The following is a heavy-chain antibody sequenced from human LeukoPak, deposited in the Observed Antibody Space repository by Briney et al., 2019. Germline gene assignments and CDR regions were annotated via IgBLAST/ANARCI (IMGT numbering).Heavy chain of an antibody. D-gene: IGHD3-10*01. CDR3: ARENYYRIGRFDRAYLDD. V-gene: IGHV1-3*03. CDR2: ISTGSGNT. Sequence: ASVKVPCKASASTFSTYAIHWVRQAPGQGLEWMGWISTGSGNTRYSKAFQDRVTITRDTSASTVYMELRGLRSEDMAVYYCARENYYRIGRFDRAYLDDWGQGTLVTVSS. J-gene: IGHJ4*02. CDR1: ASTFSTYA.